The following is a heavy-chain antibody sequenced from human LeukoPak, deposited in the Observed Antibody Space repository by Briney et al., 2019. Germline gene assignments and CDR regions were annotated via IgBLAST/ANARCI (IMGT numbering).Heavy chain of an antibody. CDR1: GGSISSYY. D-gene: IGHD2-15*01. CDR2: IYYSGST. V-gene: IGHV4-59*01. CDR3: ARDPSGGSIDY. J-gene: IGHJ4*02. Sequence: PSETLSLTCTVSGGSISSYYWSWIRQPPGKGLEWIGYIYYSGSTNYNPSLKSRVTISVDTSKNQFSLKLSSVTAADTAVYYCARDPSGGSIDYWGQGTLVTVSS.